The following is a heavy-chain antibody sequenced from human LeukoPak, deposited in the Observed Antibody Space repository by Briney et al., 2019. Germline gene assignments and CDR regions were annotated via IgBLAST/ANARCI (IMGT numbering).Heavy chain of an antibody. CDR2: IIPILGIA. CDR3: ARVVDTAVVTDGYYFDY. CDR1: GGTFSSYA. V-gene: IGHV1-69*04. J-gene: IGHJ4*02. D-gene: IGHD5-18*01. Sequence: SVKVSCKASGGTFSSYAISWVRQAPGQGLEWMGRIIPILGIANYAQKFQGRVTITADKSTSTAYMELSSLRSEDTAVYYCARVVDTAVVTDGYYFDYWGQGTLVTVPS.